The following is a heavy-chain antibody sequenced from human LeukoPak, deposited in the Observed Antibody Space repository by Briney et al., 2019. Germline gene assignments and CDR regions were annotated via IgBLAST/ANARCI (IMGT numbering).Heavy chain of an antibody. CDR3: ARWTDYYDSSGYGVGDYFDY. CDR1: GYSISSGYY. V-gene: IGHV4-38-2*02. CDR2: IYHSGST. Sequence: SETLSLTCTVSGYSISSGYYWGWIRQPPEKGLEWIGSIYHSGSTYYNPSLKSRVTISVDTSKNQFSLKLSSVTAADTAVYYCARWTDYYDSSGYGVGDYFDYWGQGTLVTVSS. D-gene: IGHD3-22*01. J-gene: IGHJ4*02.